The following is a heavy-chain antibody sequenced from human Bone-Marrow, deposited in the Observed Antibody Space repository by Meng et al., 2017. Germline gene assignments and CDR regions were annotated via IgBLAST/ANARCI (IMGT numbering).Heavy chain of an antibody. Sequence: SETLSLTCAVSGYSITGSYNWGGIRQPPGKGLEWIGSIYQSGSTYYNPSLKSRVTMSADTSKNQFYLKLTSVTAAATAVYYCAGGAVVTLIFYHAMDVWGQGTTVTVSS. V-gene: IGHV4-38-2*01. J-gene: IGHJ6*02. CDR1: GYSITGSYN. CDR3: AGGAVVTLIFYHAMDV. D-gene: IGHD2-21*02. CDR2: IYQSGST.